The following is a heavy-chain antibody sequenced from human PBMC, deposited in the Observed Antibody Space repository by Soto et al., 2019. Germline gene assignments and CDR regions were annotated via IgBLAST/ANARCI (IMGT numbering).Heavy chain of an antibody. J-gene: IGHJ5*02. CDR3: ARDHLSGYNWFDP. CDR2: IYYSGST. Sequence: PSETLSLTCTVSGGSLSSGDYYWSWIRQPPGKGLEWIGYIYYSGSTYYNPSLKSRVTISVDTSKNQFSLKLSSVTAADTAVYYCARDHLSGYNWFDPWAQGALVTVSS. CDR1: GGSLSSGDYY. V-gene: IGHV4-30-4*01. D-gene: IGHD3-22*01.